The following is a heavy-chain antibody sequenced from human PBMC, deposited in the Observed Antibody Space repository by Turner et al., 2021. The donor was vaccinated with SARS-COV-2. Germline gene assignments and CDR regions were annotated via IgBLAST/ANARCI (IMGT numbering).Heavy chain of an antibody. V-gene: IGHV1-46*01. CDR1: AGTFSSYA. Sequence: QVPLVQSGAAVNKPGSSVKVSCTASAGTFSSYAITWVRQYPGPGLEWRGIINPSGGSTNYAKKFQGRVTMTRDTSTSTVYMELSSLRTEDTAVYYCASSLPGPGGGPGRMNYWGQGAMVTVSS. J-gene: IGHJ4*02. D-gene: IGHD2-8*02. CDR3: ASSLPGPGGGPGRMNY. CDR2: INPSGGST.